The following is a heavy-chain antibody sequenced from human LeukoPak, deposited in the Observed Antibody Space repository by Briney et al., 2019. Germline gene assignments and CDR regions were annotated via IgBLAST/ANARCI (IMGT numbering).Heavy chain of an antibody. J-gene: IGHJ5*02. V-gene: IGHV1-18*01. CDR3: ARGEGPYRPDNWFDP. CDR2: ISAYNGNT. Sequence: GASVKVSCKASGYTFTSYGISWVRQAPGQGLEWMGWISAYNGNTNYAQKFQGRVTMTRDTSISTAYMELSRLRSDNTAVYYCARGEGPYRPDNWFDPWGQGTLVTVSS. CDR1: GYTFTSYG. D-gene: IGHD1-26*01.